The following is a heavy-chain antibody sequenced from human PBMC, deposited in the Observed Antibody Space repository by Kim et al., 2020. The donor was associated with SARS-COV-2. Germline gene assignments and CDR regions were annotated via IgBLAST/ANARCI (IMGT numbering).Heavy chain of an antibody. CDR2: INHSGST. D-gene: IGHD2-15*01. J-gene: IGHJ3*02. CDR3: ARKQGSAGLWGAFDI. V-gene: IGHV4-34*01. Sequence: SETLSLTCAVYGGSFSGYYWSWIRQPPGKGLEWIGEINHSGSTNYNPSLKSRVTISVDTSKNQFSLKLSSVTAADTAVYYCARKQGSAGLWGAFDIWGQGTMVTVSS. CDR1: GGSFSGYY.